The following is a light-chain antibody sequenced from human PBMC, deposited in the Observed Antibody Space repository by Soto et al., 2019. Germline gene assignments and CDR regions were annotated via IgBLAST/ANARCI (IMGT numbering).Light chain of an antibody. Sequence: DTVLTQSPATLSLSPGEGATLSCRASQNVFNYLGWYQHKPGQAPRLLIYDASNRANGIPARFSGSGSGTDFTLTISSLEPEDSAVYYCQQRSTWPPAFGQGTKLEIK. CDR2: DAS. V-gene: IGKV3-11*01. CDR1: QNVFNY. J-gene: IGKJ2*01. CDR3: QQRSTWPPA.